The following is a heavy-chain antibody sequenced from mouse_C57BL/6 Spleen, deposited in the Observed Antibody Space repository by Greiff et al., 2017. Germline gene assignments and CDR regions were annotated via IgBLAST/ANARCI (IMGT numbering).Heavy chain of an antibody. Sequence: VQLQQPGAELVRPGTSVKLSCKASGYTFTSYWMHWVKQRPGQGLEWIGVIDPSDSYTNYNQKFKGKATLTVDTSSSTAYMQLSSLTSEDSAVYYCARKTIYDGYYAMDYWGQGTSVTVSS. CDR1: GYTFTSYW. CDR2: IDPSDSYT. V-gene: IGHV1-59*01. CDR3: ARKTIYDGYYAMDY. J-gene: IGHJ4*01. D-gene: IGHD2-3*01.